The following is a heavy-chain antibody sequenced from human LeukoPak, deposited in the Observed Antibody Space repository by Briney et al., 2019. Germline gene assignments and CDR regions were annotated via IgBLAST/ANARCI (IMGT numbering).Heavy chain of an antibody. Sequence: SQTLSLTCAISGDSVSSNTAAWNWIRQSPSRGLEWLGRTYYRSKWYNDYAVSVKSRITINPDTSKNQFSLHLNSATPEDTAVYYCARDLPPGAAGVTGPFESWGQGNLVTVSS. CDR3: ARDLPPGAAGVTGPFES. V-gene: IGHV6-1*01. CDR2: TYYRSKWYN. CDR1: GDSVSSNTAA. J-gene: IGHJ4*02. D-gene: IGHD6-13*01.